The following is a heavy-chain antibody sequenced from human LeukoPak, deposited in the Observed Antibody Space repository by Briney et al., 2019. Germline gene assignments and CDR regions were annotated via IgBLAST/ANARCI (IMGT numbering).Heavy chain of an antibody. CDR1: GGSSSSYY. V-gene: IGHV4-4*07. Sequence: SETLSLTCTVSGGSSSSYYWSWIRQPAGKGLEWMGRIYTSGSTNYNPSLKSRVTMSVDTSKNQFSLKLSSVTAADTAVYYCARDMSSGWSFDYWGQGTLVTVSS. CDR2: IYTSGST. D-gene: IGHD6-19*01. J-gene: IGHJ4*02. CDR3: ARDMSSGWSFDY.